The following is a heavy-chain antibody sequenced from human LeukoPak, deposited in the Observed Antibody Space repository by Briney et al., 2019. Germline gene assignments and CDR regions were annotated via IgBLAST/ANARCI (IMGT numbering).Heavy chain of an antibody. D-gene: IGHD6-6*01. V-gene: IGHV3-73*01. CDR2: IRNKATNYAT. J-gene: IGHJ4*02. Sequence: TGGSLRLSCAASGFTFSVSAMYWVRQASGKGLEWVGRIRNKATNYATAYAASLKGRFTISRDDSKNTAYLQMNSLETEDTAMYYCTYTSSSGVVYWGQGTLVTVSS. CDR1: GFTFSVSA. CDR3: TYTSSSGVVY.